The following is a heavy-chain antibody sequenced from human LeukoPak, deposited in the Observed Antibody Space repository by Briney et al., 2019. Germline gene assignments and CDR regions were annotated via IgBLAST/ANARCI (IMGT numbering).Heavy chain of an antibody. CDR2: IKRDGSNT. V-gene: IGHV3-23*01. CDR3: AKGGYASCFDP. D-gene: IGHD2-15*01. Sequence: GGSLRLSCEASGFSFSEHSMSWVRQAPGKGLEWVSTIKRDGSNTYYTDSVEGRFTISRDNSKNTLYLEMNTLRAEDTAVYYCAKGGYASCFDPWGQGTQVTVSS. CDR1: GFSFSEHS. J-gene: IGHJ5*02.